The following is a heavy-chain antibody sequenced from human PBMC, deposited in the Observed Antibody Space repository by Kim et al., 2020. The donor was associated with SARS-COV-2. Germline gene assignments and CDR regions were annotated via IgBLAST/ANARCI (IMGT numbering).Heavy chain of an antibody. Sequence: GGSLRLSCAASGFTLSSYWMHWVRQAPGKGLVWVSRINGDGNLISYADSVKGRFTISRDIAKNTLYLQMNNLGVADTAMYYCARDLGGFWGRGTLVTVSS. CDR2: INGDGNLI. J-gene: IGHJ4*02. CDR1: GFTLSSYW. D-gene: IGHD3-16*01. CDR3: ARDLGGF. V-gene: IGHV3-74*03.